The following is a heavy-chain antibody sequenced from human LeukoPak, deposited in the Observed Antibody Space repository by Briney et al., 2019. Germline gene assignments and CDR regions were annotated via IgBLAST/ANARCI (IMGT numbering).Heavy chain of an antibody. V-gene: IGHV1-69*13. J-gene: IGHJ5*02. Sequence: ASVKVSCKASGGTFSSYAISWVRQAPGQGLEWMGGIIPIFGTANYAQKFQGRVTITADESTSTAYMELSSLRSEDTAVYYCARVRGKSGSHNWFDPWGQGTLVTVSS. CDR2: IIPIFGTA. D-gene: IGHD1-26*01. CDR3: ARVRGKSGSHNWFDP. CDR1: GGTFSSYA.